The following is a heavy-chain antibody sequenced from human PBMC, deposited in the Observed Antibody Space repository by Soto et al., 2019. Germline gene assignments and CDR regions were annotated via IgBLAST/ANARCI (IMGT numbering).Heavy chain of an antibody. CDR1: GFTFSSYA. J-gene: IGHJ4*02. D-gene: IGHD4-17*01. CDR3: AILNYSDYVPFDY. V-gene: IGHV3-23*01. Sequence: EVQLLESGGGLVQPGGSLRLSCAASGFTFSSYAMSWVRQAPGKGLEWVSAISGSGGSTYYADSVKGRFTISRDNSKNTLYLQMNSLRAEDTAVYYCAILNYSDYVPFDYWGQGTLVTVSS. CDR2: ISGSGGST.